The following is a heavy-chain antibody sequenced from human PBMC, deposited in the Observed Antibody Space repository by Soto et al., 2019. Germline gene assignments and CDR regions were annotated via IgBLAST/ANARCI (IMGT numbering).Heavy chain of an antibody. CDR1: GGSISSSSYY. V-gene: IGHV4-39*01. CDR2: IYYSGST. Sequence: SETLSLTCTVSGGSISSSSYYWGWIRQPPGKGLEWIGSIYYSGSTYYNPSLKSRVTISVDTSKNQFSLKLSSVTAADTAVYYCARHSPVTMVLRWGQGTLVTVSS. J-gene: IGHJ4*02. CDR3: ARHSPVTMVLR. D-gene: IGHD3-10*01.